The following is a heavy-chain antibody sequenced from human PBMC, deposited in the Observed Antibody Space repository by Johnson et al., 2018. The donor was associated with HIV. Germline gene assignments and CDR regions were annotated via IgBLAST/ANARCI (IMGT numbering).Heavy chain of an antibody. D-gene: IGHD6-6*01. V-gene: IGHV3-30*02. CDR2: IRYDGTNK. CDR1: GFTFSSYG. Sequence: QVQLVESGGGVVQPGGSLRLSCAASGFTFSSYGIHWVRQAPGKGLEWVAFIRYDGTNKYYADSVKGRFTISRDNSRNTLYLQMNSLRAEDTAVYYCARAGGSSLAFDIWGQGTMVTVSS. CDR3: ARAGGSSLAFDI. J-gene: IGHJ3*02.